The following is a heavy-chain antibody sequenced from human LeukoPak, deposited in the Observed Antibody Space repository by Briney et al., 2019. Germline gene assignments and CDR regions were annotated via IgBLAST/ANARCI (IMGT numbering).Heavy chain of an antibody. V-gene: IGHV3-64*01. J-gene: IGHJ4*02. Sequence: PGGSLRLSCAASGFTFSCYAMHWVRQAPGKGLEYVSAISSNGGSTYYANSVKGRFTISRDNSKNTLYLQMGSLRAEDMAVYYCARGVGIVGATDFDYWGQGTLVTVSS. CDR1: GFTFSCYA. D-gene: IGHD1-26*01. CDR2: ISSNGGST. CDR3: ARGVGIVGATDFDY.